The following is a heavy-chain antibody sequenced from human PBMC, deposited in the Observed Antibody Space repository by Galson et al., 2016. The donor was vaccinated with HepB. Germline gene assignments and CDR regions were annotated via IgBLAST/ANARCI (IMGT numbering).Heavy chain of an antibody. CDR2: INPNSGGT. CDR1: GYTFTGYY. D-gene: IGHD2/OR15-2a*01. Sequence: SVKVSCKASGYTFTGYYMHWVRRAPGQGLEWMGRINPNSGGTNYAQKFQGRVTMTRDTSISTASMELSSLRSDDTAVYYCTRVSFLGRGLTNWGQGILVTVSS. V-gene: IGHV1-2*06. CDR3: TRVSFLGRGLTN. J-gene: IGHJ4*02.